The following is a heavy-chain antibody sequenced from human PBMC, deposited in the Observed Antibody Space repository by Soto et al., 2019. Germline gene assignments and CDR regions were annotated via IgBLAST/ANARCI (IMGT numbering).Heavy chain of an antibody. CDR2: IIPIFGTA. Sequence: SVKVSCKASGGTFSSYAISWVRQAPGQGLEWMGGIIPIFGTANYAQKFQGRVTITADKSTSTAYMELSSLRSEDTAVYYCATSRPVIVVVLALKYYYYYGMDVWGQGTTVTVSS. V-gene: IGHV1-69*06. CDR3: ATSRPVIVVVLALKYYYYYGMDV. J-gene: IGHJ6*02. CDR1: GGTFSSYA. D-gene: IGHD2-2*01.